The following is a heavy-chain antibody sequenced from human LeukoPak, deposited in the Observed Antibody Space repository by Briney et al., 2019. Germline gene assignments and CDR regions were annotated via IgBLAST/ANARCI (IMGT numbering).Heavy chain of an antibody. D-gene: IGHD6-13*01. J-gene: IGHJ6*03. V-gene: IGHV1-69*05. Sequence: SVKVSCKASGGTFSSYAISRVRQAPGQGLEWMGGIIPIFGTANYAQKFQGRVTITTDESTSTAYMELSSLRSEDTAVYYCARVAAAAGGYYYYYYMDVWGKGTTVTVSS. CDR3: ARVAAAAGGYYYYYYMDV. CDR1: GGTFSSYA. CDR2: IIPIFGTA.